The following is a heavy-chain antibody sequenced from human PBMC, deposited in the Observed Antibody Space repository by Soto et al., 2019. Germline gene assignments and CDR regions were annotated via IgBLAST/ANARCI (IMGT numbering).Heavy chain of an antibody. D-gene: IGHD6-6*01. CDR2: IYYSGST. Sequence: PSETLSLTCTVSGGSISSYYWSWIRQPPGKGLEWIGYIYYSGSTNYNPSLKSRVTISVDTSKNQFSLKLSSVTAADTAVYYCARVPRRKYSSSSSWFDPWGQGTLVTVSS. V-gene: IGHV4-59*01. CDR1: GGSISSYY. CDR3: ARVPRRKYSSSSSWFDP. J-gene: IGHJ5*02.